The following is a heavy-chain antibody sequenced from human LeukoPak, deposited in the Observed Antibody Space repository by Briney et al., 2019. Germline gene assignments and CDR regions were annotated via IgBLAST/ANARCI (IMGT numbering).Heavy chain of an antibody. CDR3: ARAGTDEELLGAFDI. Sequence: GGSLRLSCAASGFTFSSYGMHWVRQAPGKGLEWVAFIRYDGSNKYYADSVKGRFTISRDNSKNTLYLQMNSLRAEDTAVYYCARAGTDEELLGAFDIWGQGTMVTVSS. D-gene: IGHD1-26*01. CDR2: IRYDGSNK. V-gene: IGHV3-30*02. J-gene: IGHJ3*02. CDR1: GFTFSSYG.